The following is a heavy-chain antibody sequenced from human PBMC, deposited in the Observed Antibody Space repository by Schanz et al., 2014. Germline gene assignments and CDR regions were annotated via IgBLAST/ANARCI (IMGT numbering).Heavy chain of an antibody. CDR3: ARDPSGSYGWFDP. D-gene: IGHD1-26*01. V-gene: IGHV3-30*04. J-gene: IGHJ5*02. CDR1: GFSFSTYI. Sequence: QVQLVESGGGVVQPGRSLRLSCAASGFSFSTYIMHWVRRAPGKGLDWVAAISSDGVHKSFADSVKGRFTISRDNSKNTLYLQMNSLRAEDTAVYYCARDPSGSYGWFDPWGQGTLVTVSS. CDR2: ISSDGVHK.